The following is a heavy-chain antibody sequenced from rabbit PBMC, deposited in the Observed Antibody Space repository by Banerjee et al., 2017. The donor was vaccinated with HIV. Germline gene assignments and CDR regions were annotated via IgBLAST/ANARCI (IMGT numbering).Heavy chain of an antibody. CDR3: VREVAAKFSL. D-gene: IGHD4-1*01. CDR1: GFDFSTYG. CDR2: IDPVFGST. V-gene: IGHV1S7*01. Sequence: QLVESGGGLVQPGGSLKLSCKASGFDFSTYGVSWVRQAPGKGLEWIGYIDPVFGSTVYASWVNGRFTISSHNAQNTLYLQLNSLTAADTATYFCVREVAAKFSLWGPGTLVTVS. J-gene: IGHJ4*01.